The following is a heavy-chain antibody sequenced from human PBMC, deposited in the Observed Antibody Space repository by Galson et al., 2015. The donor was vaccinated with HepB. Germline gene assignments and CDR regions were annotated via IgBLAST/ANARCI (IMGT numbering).Heavy chain of an antibody. CDR1: GFTFSDYY. J-gene: IGHJ6*03. CDR2: ISSSSSYT. CDR3: ARDQGDIVVVPAAGGNDILTGYYNPTRPYYYYYMDV. D-gene: IGHD2-2*01. Sequence: SLRLSCAASGFTFSDYYMSWIRQAPGKGLEWVSYISSSSSYTNYADSVKGRFTISRDNAKNSLYLQMNSLRAEDTAVYYCARDQGDIVVVPAAGGNDILTGYYNPTRPYYYYYMDVWGEGTTVTVSS. V-gene: IGHV3-11*06.